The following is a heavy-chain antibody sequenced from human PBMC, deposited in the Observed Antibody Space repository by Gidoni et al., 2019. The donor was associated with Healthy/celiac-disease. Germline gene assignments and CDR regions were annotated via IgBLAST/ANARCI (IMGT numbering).Heavy chain of an antibody. V-gene: IGHV3-30-3*01. J-gene: IGHJ6*02. D-gene: IGHD4-17*01. CDR2: ISYDGSNK. CDR3: ARVYGDTTNYYYYGMDV. Sequence: QVQLVESGGGVVQPGGSLRLSCAASGFTFSSYAMHWVRQAPGKGLEWVAVISYDGSNKYYADSVKGRFTISRDNSKNTLYLQMNSLRAEDTAVYYCARVYGDTTNYYYYGMDVWGQGTTVTVSS. CDR1: GFTFSSYA.